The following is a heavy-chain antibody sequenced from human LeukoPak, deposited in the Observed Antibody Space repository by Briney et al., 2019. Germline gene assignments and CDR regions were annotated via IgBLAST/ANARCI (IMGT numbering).Heavy chain of an antibody. V-gene: IGHV3-48*01. CDR3: ARGAVNYWSDY. Sequence: GGSLRLSCAASGFTFSSYSMNWVRQAPGKGLEWVSYISSSSSTVYYADSVKGRFTISRDNAKNSLYLQMNSLRAEDTAVYYCARGAVNYWSDYWGQGTLVTVSS. J-gene: IGHJ4*02. D-gene: IGHD2-8*02. CDR1: GFTFSSYS. CDR2: ISSSSSTV.